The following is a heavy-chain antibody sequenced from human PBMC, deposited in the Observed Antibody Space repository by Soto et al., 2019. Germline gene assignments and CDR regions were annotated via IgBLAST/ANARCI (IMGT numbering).Heavy chain of an antibody. CDR2: IYYSGST. CDR1: GGSISSYY. V-gene: IGHV4-59*08. Sequence: SETLSLTCTVSGGSISSYYWSWIRQPPGKGLEWIGYIYYSGSTNYNPSLKSRVTISVDTSKNQFSLKLSSVTAADTAVYYCAKTVWSPSQNWFDPWGQGTLVTVSS. D-gene: IGHD1-1*01. CDR3: AKTVWSPSQNWFDP. J-gene: IGHJ5*02.